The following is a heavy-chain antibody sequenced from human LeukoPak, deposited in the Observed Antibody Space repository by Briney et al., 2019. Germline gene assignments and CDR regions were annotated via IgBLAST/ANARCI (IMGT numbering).Heavy chain of an antibody. Sequence: GGSLRLSCAASGFTFSSYSMNWVRQAPGKGLEWVSAISGSGDSTYYADSVKGRFTISRDNAENSLYLQMNSLRAEDTAVYYCARDGRSYWGQGTLVTVSS. CDR2: ISGSGDST. J-gene: IGHJ4*02. V-gene: IGHV3-21*01. CDR1: GFTFSSYS. D-gene: IGHD3/OR15-3a*01. CDR3: ARDGRSY.